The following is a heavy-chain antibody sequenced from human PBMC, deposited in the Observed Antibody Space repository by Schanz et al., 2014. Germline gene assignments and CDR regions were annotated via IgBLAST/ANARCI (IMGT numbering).Heavy chain of an antibody. Sequence: EVQLVESGGGLVQPGGSLRLSCAASGFSVGNKYMNWVRQAPGKGLEWVSFIYIGGNTYYADSVKGRFTISRDNSKTTVYLQMNSLRAEDTAVYYCARIGGSVFDYWAQGTLVTVSS. D-gene: IGHD3-10*01. CDR1: GFSVGNKY. CDR2: IYIGGNT. J-gene: IGHJ4*02. V-gene: IGHV3-66*01. CDR3: ARIGGSVFDY.